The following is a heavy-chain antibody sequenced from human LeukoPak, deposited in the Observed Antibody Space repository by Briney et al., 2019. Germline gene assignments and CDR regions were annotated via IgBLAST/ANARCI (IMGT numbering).Heavy chain of an antibody. CDR1: GFTFRSYA. CDR3: ARDFSPYYYDSRVNYFDY. D-gene: IGHD3-22*01. Sequence: GGSLRLFCAASGFTFRSYAMSWLRQAPGKGLEWVSTISGRGSSTYYADSVKGRFTISRDTSKNSLHLQMNSLRAEDTAVYYCARDFSPYYYDSRVNYFDYWGQGTLVTVSS. J-gene: IGHJ4*02. V-gene: IGHV3-23*01. CDR2: ISGRGSST.